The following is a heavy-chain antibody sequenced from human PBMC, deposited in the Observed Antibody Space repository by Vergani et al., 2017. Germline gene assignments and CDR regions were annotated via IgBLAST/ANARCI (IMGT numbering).Heavy chain of an antibody. CDR1: GFTFSTYS. CDR3: ARDPGYCSGGSCYVEEGGDY. V-gene: IGHV3-21*01. D-gene: IGHD2-15*01. J-gene: IGHJ4*02. Sequence: EVQLVESGGGLVKPGGSLRLSCAASGFTFSTYSVNWVRQAPGKGLEWVSTISRISIYIYYADSVKGRFTISRDNAKNSLYLQMNSMRAEDTAVYYCARDPGYCSGGSCYVEEGGDYWGRGTLVTVSS. CDR2: ISRISIYI.